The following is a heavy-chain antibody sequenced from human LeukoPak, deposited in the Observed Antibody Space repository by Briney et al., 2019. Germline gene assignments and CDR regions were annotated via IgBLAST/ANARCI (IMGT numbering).Heavy chain of an antibody. CDR3: ARHRAVAGLDY. D-gene: IGHD6-19*01. CDR1: GGSINSGFYY. J-gene: IGHJ4*02. Sequence: SPSQTLSLTCTVSGGSINSGFYYWKWIRQPAGQGLEWIGRIYTSGSTNYNPSLKSRVTISVDTSKNQFSLKLSSVTAADTAVYYCARHRAVAGLDYWGQGTLVTVSS. CDR2: IYTSGST. V-gene: IGHV4-61*02.